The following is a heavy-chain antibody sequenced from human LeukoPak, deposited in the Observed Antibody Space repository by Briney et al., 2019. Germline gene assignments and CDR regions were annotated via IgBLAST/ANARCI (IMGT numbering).Heavy chain of an antibody. J-gene: IGHJ4*02. CDR3: ARGLGYCTSTTCLLPFDY. Sequence: GGSLRLSCAASGFTVSTYYMTWVRQAPGKGLECVSVNSGGSTYYADSVKGRFTVSRDNSKNTLYLQMNSLRAEDTAVYYCARGLGYCTSTTCLLPFDYWGQGTLVTVSS. CDR1: GFTVSTYY. V-gene: IGHV3-53*01. D-gene: IGHD2-2*01. CDR2: NSGGST.